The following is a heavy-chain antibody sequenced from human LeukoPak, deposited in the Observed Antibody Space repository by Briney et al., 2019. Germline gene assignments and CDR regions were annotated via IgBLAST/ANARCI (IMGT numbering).Heavy chain of an antibody. Sequence: PSETLSFTGAVYGGSFSGYYWSWIRQPPGKGLEWIGEINHSGSTNYNPSLKSRVTISVDTSKNQFSLKLSSVTAADTAVYYCARGKAFDIWGQGTVVTVSS. CDR2: INHSGST. CDR3: ARGKAFDI. J-gene: IGHJ3*02. V-gene: IGHV4-34*01. CDR1: GGSFSGYY.